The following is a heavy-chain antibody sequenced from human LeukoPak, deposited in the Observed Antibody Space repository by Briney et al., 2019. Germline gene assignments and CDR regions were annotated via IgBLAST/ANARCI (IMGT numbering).Heavy chain of an antibody. V-gene: IGHV4-34*01. J-gene: IGHJ4*02. D-gene: IGHD2-2*03. Sequence: SETLSLTCGVTGGSFSTYFWAWIRQSPARGLEWIGEINQSGDTDYNPSLKRRVKISIDVSRSQFSLTLTSVTAADTAMYYCARVLGIAVVAGATEDNYFDSWGQGALVTVSS. CDR2: INQSGDT. CDR1: GGSFSTYF. CDR3: ARVLGIAVVAGATEDNYFDS.